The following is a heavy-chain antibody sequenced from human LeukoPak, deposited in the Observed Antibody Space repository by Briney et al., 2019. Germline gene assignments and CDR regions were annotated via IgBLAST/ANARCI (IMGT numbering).Heavy chain of an antibody. V-gene: IGHV4-34*01. CDR2: INHSGST. CDR1: GGSFSGYY. D-gene: IGHD6-19*01. CDR3: ARGRGGWYRLYAFDI. J-gene: IGHJ3*02. Sequence: SETLSLTCTVSGGSFSGYYWSWIRQPPGKGLEWIGEINHSGSTNYNPSLKSRVTISVDTSKNQFSLKLSSVTAADTAVYYCARGRGGWYRLYAFDIWGQGTMVTVSS.